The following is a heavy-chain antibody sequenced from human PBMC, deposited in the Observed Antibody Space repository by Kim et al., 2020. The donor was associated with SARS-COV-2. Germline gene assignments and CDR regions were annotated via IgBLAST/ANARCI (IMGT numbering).Heavy chain of an antibody. V-gene: IGHV3-23*01. CDR2: IDGSDGTT. D-gene: IGHD2-21*01. CDR3: MKGGWGWIWDH. CDR1: GFTFTGHA. Sequence: GGSRRLSCTTSGFTFTGHAMSWVRQAPGKGLEWVSSIDGSDGTTYYVDSVRGRFTISRDDSKNTLYLQMSALRGDDTAVYYCMKGGWGWIWDHWGQGTLV. J-gene: IGHJ4*02.